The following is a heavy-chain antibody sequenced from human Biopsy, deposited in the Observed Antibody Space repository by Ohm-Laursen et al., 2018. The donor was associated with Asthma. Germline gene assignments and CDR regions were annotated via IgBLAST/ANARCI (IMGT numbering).Heavy chain of an antibody. Sequence: RSLRLSCAASGFSFNSYGMHWVRQAPRKGLEWVAVMSFDGRQTYYAGSVKGRFTISRDNSKNTLYLQMNSLRAEDTAVYYCAKERYYDFWSGYPIWGQGTMVTVSS. V-gene: IGHV3-30*18. CDR1: GFSFNSYG. D-gene: IGHD3-3*01. CDR3: AKERYYDFWSGYPI. CDR2: MSFDGRQT. J-gene: IGHJ3*02.